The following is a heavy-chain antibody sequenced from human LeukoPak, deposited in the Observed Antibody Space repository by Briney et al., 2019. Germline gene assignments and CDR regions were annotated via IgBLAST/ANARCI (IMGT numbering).Heavy chain of an antibody. CDR2: IDPGDSDT. Sequence: GESLKISCKGSGYSFTSYWIGWVRQMPGKGLEWMGIIDPGDSDTRYSPSFQSQVTISADKSINTAYLQWSSLKASDTAMYYCARLYYYDSSGFPGAAFDIWGQGTMVTVSS. V-gene: IGHV5-51*01. J-gene: IGHJ3*02. CDR3: ARLYYYDSSGFPGAAFDI. CDR1: GYSFTSYW. D-gene: IGHD3-22*01.